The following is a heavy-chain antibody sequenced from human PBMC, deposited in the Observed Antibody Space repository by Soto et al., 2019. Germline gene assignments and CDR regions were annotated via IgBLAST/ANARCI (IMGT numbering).Heavy chain of an antibody. CDR2: ISSSSSYI. CDR1: GFTFSSST. Sequence: PGGSLRLSCTGSGFTFSSSTMTWVRQGPGKGLEWVPSISSSSSYIYFADSLKGRFTISRDNAKNSLYLQMNSLRAEDTAVYYCARDIGEMSAVWGQGTKVTVSS. D-gene: IGHD3-10*01. J-gene: IGHJ4*02. CDR3: ARDIGEMSAV. V-gene: IGHV3-21*06.